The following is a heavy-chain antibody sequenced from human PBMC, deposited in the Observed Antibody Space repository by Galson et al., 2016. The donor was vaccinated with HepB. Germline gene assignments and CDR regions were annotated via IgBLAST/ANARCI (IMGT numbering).Heavy chain of an antibody. D-gene: IGHD3-10*01. CDR2: ISSYSGNP. J-gene: IGHJ6*02. CDR3: ARKTCDAAQNYYCQYYGMDV. V-gene: IGHV1-18*01. Sequence: SVKVSCKASGYPFKTYGISWVRQAPGQGLEWMGWISSYSGNPNYAQNLQGRVTMTTDTSTSTAYMELRSLRTDDTAVYYCARKTCDAAQNYYCQYYGMDVWGPGTTVSVCS. CDR1: GYPFKTYG.